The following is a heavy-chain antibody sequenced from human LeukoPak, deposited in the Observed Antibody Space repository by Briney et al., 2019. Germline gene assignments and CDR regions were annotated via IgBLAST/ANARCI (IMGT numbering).Heavy chain of an antibody. V-gene: IGHV3-48*01. J-gene: IGHJ4*02. CDR1: GFTFSGYS. D-gene: IGHD6-13*01. CDR3: ARALGGSWYNSFDY. CDR2: ISSSSSTI. Sequence: GGSLRLSCAASGFTFSGYSMNWVRQAPGKGLEWVSYISSSSSTIYYADSVKGRFTISRDNSKNTLYLQMNSLRAEDTAVYYCARALGGSWYNSFDYWGQGTLVTVSS.